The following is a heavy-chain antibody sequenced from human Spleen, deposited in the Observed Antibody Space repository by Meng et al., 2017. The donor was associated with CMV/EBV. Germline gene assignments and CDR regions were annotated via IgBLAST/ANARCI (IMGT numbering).Heavy chain of an antibody. D-gene: IGHD3-22*01. CDR2: IRGSGGST. CDR1: SSEA. CDR3: AKVAGDYDSSGYYYYAYFDS. Sequence: SSEAMSWVRQAQGKGLEWVSAIRGSGGSTYYTDSMKGQVTISRDNCKNTLYLQMNSLRAEDTAVYYCAKVAGDYDSSGYYYYAYFDSWGQGTLVTVSS. J-gene: IGHJ4*02. V-gene: IGHV3-23*01.